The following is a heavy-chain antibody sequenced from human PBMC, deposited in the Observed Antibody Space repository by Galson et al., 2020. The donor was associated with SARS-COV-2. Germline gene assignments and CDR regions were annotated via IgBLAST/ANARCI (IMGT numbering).Heavy chain of an antibody. CDR2: IYYTGST. Sequence: ASETLSLTCTVSGVSISSGGYFWSWIRQHPKKGLEWIGSIYYTGSTYYNPSLKSRVTISVDTSKNQFSLQLSSVTAADTAVYYCARVTDRVKFDPWGQGILVPVSS. J-gene: IGHJ5*02. CDR3: ARVTDRVKFDP. V-gene: IGHV4-31*03. CDR1: GVSISSGGYF.